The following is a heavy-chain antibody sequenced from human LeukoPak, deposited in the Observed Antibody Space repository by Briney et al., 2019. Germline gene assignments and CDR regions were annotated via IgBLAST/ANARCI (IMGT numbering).Heavy chain of an antibody. CDR1: GGSISGYY. CDR2: IYYTGSI. J-gene: IGHJ4*02. CDR3: ARLYCSGGTCYDLPDY. D-gene: IGHD2-15*01. V-gene: IGHV4-59*08. Sequence: SETLSLTCTVSGGSISGYYWSWIRQSPGKGLEWIGYIYYTGSINYNPSLKSRVTLSVDTSRNQFSLKLSSVTAADTAVYYCARLYCSGGTCYDLPDYWGQGTLVTVSS.